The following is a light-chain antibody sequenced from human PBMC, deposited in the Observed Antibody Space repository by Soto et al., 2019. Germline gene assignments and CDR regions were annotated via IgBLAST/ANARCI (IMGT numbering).Light chain of an antibody. CDR2: GAS. CDR3: QQYGSSPWT. V-gene: IGKV3-20*01. J-gene: IGKJ1*01. Sequence: EIVLTQSPGTLSLSPGERATISCRASQSVSSSYLAWYQQKPGQAPRPLIYGASSRAIGIPDRFSGSGSGTDFTLTISRLEPEDFAVYYCQQYGSSPWTFGQGTKGGYQ. CDR1: QSVSSSY.